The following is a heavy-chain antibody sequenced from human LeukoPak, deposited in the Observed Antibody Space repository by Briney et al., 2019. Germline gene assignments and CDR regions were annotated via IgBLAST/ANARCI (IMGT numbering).Heavy chain of an antibody. J-gene: IGHJ4*02. CDR3: ARAHAPNYYYDSSGYYDY. D-gene: IGHD3-22*01. Sequence: SETLSLTCTVSGGSISSYYWSLIRQPPGKGLEWIGYIYYSGSTNYNPSLKSRVTISVDTSKNQFSLKLSSVTAADTAVYYCARAHAPNYYYDSSGYYDYWGQGTLVTVSS. CDR2: IYYSGST. CDR1: GGSISSYY. V-gene: IGHV4-59*01.